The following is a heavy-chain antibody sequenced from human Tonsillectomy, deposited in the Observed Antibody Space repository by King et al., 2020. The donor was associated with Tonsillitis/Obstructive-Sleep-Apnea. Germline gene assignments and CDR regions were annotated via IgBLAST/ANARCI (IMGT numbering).Heavy chain of an antibody. J-gene: IGHJ4*02. Sequence: QLQESGPGLVKPSETLSLTCTVSGGSISSYYWSWIRQPAGKGLEWIGRIYTSGSTNYNPSLKSRVTMSVDTSKNQFSLKLSSVTAADPAVYYCARESRAGNRALYYFDYWGQGTLVTVSS. V-gene: IGHV4-4*07. D-gene: IGHD3-10*01. CDR2: IYTSGST. CDR1: GGSISSYY. CDR3: ARESRAGNRALYYFDY.